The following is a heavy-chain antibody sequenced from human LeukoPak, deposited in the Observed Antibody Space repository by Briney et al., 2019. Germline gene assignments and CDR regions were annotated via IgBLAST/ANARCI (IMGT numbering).Heavy chain of an antibody. D-gene: IGHD5-18*01. CDR2: ISAYNGNT. CDR3: ASWIQLWLLDY. CDR1: GYTFTSYG. J-gene: IGHJ4*02. V-gene: IGHV1-18*01. Sequence: ASMKVSCKASGYTFTSYGISWVRQAPGQGLEWMGWISAYNGNTNYAQKLQGRVTMTTDTSTSTAYMELRSLRSDDTAVYYCASWIQLWLLDYWGQGTLVTVSS.